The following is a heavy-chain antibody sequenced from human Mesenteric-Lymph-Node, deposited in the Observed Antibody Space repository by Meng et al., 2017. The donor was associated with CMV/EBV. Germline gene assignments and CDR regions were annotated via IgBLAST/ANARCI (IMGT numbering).Heavy chain of an antibody. CDR3: AKDLWGRGAALGPYYFDY. J-gene: IGHJ4*02. D-gene: IGHD6-6*01. V-gene: IGHV3-53*01. Sequence: GESLKISCAASGFTVSSNYMSWVRQAPGKGLEWVSIIYSNGGTYYADSVMGRFTISRDNSKNTLYLQMNSLRAEDTAVYYCAKDLWGRGAALGPYYFDYWGQGTLVTVSS. CDR2: IYSNGGT. CDR1: GFTVSSNY.